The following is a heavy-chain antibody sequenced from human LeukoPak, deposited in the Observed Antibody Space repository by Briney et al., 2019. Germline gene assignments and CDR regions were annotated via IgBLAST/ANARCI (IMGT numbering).Heavy chain of an antibody. D-gene: IGHD2-15*01. CDR2: ISYDGSNK. V-gene: IGHV3-30*03. CDR3: ARDRVAARAYYFDY. J-gene: IGHJ4*02. CDR1: GFTFSSYG. Sequence: PGGSLRLSCAASGFTFSSYGMHWVRQAPGKGLEWVAVISYDGSNKYYADSVKGRFTISRDNSKNTLYLQMNSLRAEDTAVYYCARDRVAARAYYFDYWGQGTLVTVSS.